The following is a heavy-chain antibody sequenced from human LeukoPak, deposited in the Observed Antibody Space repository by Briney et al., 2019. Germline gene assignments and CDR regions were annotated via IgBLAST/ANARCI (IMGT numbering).Heavy chain of an antibody. CDR3: ASAIWQQLVWSRVAKTDY. Sequence: GGSLRLSCAASGFTFSSYAMSWVRQAPGKGLEGVSAISGSGGSTYYADSVKGRFTISRDNSKNTLYLQMNSLRAEDTAVSYCASAIWQQLVWSRVAKTDYWGKGTLVTVSS. CDR2: ISGSGGST. J-gene: IGHJ4*02. V-gene: IGHV3-23*01. CDR1: GFTFSSYA. D-gene: IGHD6-13*01.